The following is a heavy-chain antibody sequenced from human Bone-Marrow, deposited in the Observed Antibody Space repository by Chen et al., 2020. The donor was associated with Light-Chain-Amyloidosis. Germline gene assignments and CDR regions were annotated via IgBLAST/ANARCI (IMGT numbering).Heavy chain of an antibody. CDR3: TARGVYYDFWSGHKNYNVEV. CDR1: GFSFSGAW. CDR2: IKSITDGGTT. V-gene: IGHV3-15*01. D-gene: IGHD3-3*01. J-gene: IGHJ6*02. Sequence: EAQLVESGGGLVKAGGSVRLSCAASGFSFSGAWMRWVRQAPGKGLEWVGRIKSITDGGTTDYAAPVKGRFTISRDDSKNTVYLQMNTLKTEDTAVYYCTARGVYYDFWSGHKNYNVEVWGQGTTVTVS.